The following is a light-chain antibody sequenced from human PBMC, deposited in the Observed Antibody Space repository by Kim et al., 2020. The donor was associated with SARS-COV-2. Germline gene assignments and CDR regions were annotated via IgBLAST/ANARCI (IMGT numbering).Light chain of an antibody. V-gene: IGKV1-39*01. CDR2: VTS. J-gene: IGKJ2*01. Sequence: SASIGDRVAITCRASQSVYGYLNWYQQKSGQSHTLLIYVTSTLQRGVPSRFSGNGSATDFSLTINSLQPEDFATYYCQQTYNTPYTFGQGTKVEI. CDR3: QQTYNTPYT. CDR1: QSVYGY.